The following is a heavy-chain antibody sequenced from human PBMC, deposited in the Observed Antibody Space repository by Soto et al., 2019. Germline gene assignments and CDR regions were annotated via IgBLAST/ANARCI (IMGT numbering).Heavy chain of an antibody. CDR1: GASITTYY. J-gene: IGHJ5*01. D-gene: IGHD6-19*01. CDR2: VYHTGTT. V-gene: IGHV4-59*01. CDR3: ARRLFCSGWTLDS. Sequence: SETLSLTCDVSGASITTYYWSWIRQAPGKGMEWIGNVYHTGTTDYNSSLKSRVTISLDTSKNQFSLNMNSVSAADTAVYYCARRLFCSGWTLDSWGQGALVTVSS.